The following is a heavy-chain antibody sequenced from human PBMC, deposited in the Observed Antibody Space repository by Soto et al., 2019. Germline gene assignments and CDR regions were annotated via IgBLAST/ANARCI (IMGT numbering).Heavy chain of an antibody. CDR3: ASKDFWSGTLDY. CDR2: IYYSGST. Sequence: PSETLSLTCTVSGGSISSSSYYWGWIRQPPGKGLEWIGSIYYSGSTYYNPSLKSRVTISVDTSKNQFSLKLSSVTAADTAVYYCASKDFWSGTLDYWGQGTLVTVSS. J-gene: IGHJ4*02. D-gene: IGHD3-3*01. V-gene: IGHV4-39*01. CDR1: GGSISSSSYY.